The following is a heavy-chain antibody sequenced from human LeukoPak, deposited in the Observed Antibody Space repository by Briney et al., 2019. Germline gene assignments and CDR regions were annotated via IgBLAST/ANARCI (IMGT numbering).Heavy chain of an antibody. Sequence: ASVKVSCKASGYTFTSYYMHWVRQAPGQGLEWMGIINPSGGSTSYAQKFQGRVTMARDTSTSTVYMELSSLRSEDTAVYYCAKVNYYNILTGHDAFDIWGQGTMVTVSS. CDR1: GYTFTSYY. CDR2: INPSGGST. CDR3: AKVNYYNILTGHDAFDI. V-gene: IGHV1-46*01. J-gene: IGHJ3*02. D-gene: IGHD3-9*01.